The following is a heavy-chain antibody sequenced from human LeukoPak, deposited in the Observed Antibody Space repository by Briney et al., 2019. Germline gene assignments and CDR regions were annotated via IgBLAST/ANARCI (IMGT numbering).Heavy chain of an antibody. CDR1: GGSFSGYY. V-gene: IGHV4-34*01. CDR2: INHSGST. D-gene: IGHD3-10*01. CDR3: ARGRYGSGSYYDDY. J-gene: IGHJ4*02. Sequence: SETLSLTCAVYGGSFSGYYWSWIRQPPGKGLEWIGEINHSGSTNYNPSLKSRVTISVDTCKNQFSLKLSYVTAADTAVYYCARGRYGSGSYYDDYWGQGTLVTVSS.